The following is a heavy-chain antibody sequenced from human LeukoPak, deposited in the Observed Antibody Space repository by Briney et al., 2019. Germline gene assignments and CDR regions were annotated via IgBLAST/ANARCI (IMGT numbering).Heavy chain of an antibody. D-gene: IGHD6-19*01. Sequence: GGSLRLPCAASGFTFSSYTMHWVRQAPGKGLEWVAVISYDGSNKYYADSVKGRFTISRDSSKNTLYLQMNSLRAEDTAVYYCAREYSSGWFYFDYWGQGTLVTVSS. J-gene: IGHJ4*02. V-gene: IGHV3-30*04. CDR1: GFTFSSYT. CDR2: ISYDGSNK. CDR3: AREYSSGWFYFDY.